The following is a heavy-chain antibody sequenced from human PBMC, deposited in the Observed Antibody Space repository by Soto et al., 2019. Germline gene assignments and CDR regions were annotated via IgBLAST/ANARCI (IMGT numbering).Heavy chain of an antibody. CDR3: ERDIGDYSKDGRDY. D-gene: IGHD4-4*01. J-gene: IGHJ4*02. CDR1: GGSISSGDYY. CDR2: IYYSGST. Sequence: SGTLSLTCTVSGGSISSGDYYWSWIRQPPGKGLEWIGYIYYSGSTYYNPSLKSRVTISVDTSKNQFSLKLSSVTAEDTAVYYCERDIGDYSKDGRDYWGQGTLVTVSS. V-gene: IGHV4-30-4*02.